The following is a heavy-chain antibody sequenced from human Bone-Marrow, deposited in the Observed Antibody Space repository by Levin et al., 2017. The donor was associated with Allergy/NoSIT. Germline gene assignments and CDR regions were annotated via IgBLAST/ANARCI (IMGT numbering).Heavy chain of an antibody. CDR2: ISSSSSYI. V-gene: IGHV3-21*01. Sequence: PGESLKISCAASGFTFSTYSMNWVRQAPGKGLEWVSFISSSSSYIYSADSVKGRFTISRDNAKNSLYLQMDSLRAEDTAVYYCARGLRINNWLDYWGRGTLVTVSS. D-gene: IGHD5-24*01. CDR1: GFTFSTYS. J-gene: IGHJ4*02. CDR3: ARGLRINNWLDY.